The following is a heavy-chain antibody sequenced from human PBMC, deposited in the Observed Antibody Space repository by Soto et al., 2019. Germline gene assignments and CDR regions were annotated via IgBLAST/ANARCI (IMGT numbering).Heavy chain of an antibody. CDR3: ARQQLPQRAYYFDY. CDR2: IYYSGST. Sequence: SETLSLTCTVSGGSISSGDYYWSWIRQPPGKGLEWIGYIYYSGSTYYNPSLKSRVTISVDTSKNQFSLKLSSVTAADTAVYYCARQQLPQRAYYFDYWCQGTLVTVSS. CDR1: GGSISSGDYY. J-gene: IGHJ4*02. D-gene: IGHD6-13*01. V-gene: IGHV4-30-4*01.